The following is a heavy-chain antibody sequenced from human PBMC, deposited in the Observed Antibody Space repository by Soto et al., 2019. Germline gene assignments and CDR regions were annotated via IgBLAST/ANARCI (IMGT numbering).Heavy chain of an antibody. Sequence: QVQLVQSGAEVKKPGASVKVSCKASGYTFTSYGISWVRQAPGQGLEWMGWISAYNGNTNYAQKLQGRVTMTTDTXPTTAYLDWGSLRSDDTAVYYCARDKGDGSGSYSGYWGQGTLVTVSS. CDR1: GYTFTSYG. J-gene: IGHJ4*02. CDR2: ISAYNGNT. D-gene: IGHD3-10*01. V-gene: IGHV1-18*01. CDR3: ARDKGDGSGSYSGY.